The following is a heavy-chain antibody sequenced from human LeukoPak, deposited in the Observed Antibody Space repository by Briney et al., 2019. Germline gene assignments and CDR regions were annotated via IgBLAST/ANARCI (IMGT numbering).Heavy chain of an antibody. CDR3: ARGNSGSYVNWFDP. D-gene: IGHD1-26*01. CDR1: GFTFSSFH. CDR2: ISGSGETT. V-gene: IGHV3-21*01. Sequence: GGSLKLSCEASGFTFSSFHMSWVRQAPGKGLEWVSAISGSGETTYYADSVKGRFTISRDNAKNSLYLQMNSLRAEDTAVYYCARGNSGSYVNWFDPWGQGTLVTVSS. J-gene: IGHJ5*02.